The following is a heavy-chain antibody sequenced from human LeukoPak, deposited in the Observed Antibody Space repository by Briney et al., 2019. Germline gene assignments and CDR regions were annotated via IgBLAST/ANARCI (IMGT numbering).Heavy chain of an antibody. CDR1: GYISTDYY. CDR3: SIYEV. Sequence: ASVKVSCKASGYISTDYYMNWVRQAPGQGLEWMGWINPDTGDTNYAQKFQGRVTMTRDTSISTAYMELSRLKYDDTAMYYCSIYEVWGQGTMVTISS. D-gene: IGHD3-3*01. J-gene: IGHJ3*01. CDR2: INPDTGDT. V-gene: IGHV1-2*02.